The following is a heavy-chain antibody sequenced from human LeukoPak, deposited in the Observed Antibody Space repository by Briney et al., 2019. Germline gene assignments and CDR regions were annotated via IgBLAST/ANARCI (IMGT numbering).Heavy chain of an antibody. Sequence: SETLSLTCTVSGGSLSGFYWSWIRQPPGKGLEWIGYVYYSGNTNYNPSLKSRVTISVDTSKNQFSLKLTSVTAADTAMYYCARGGLRYLHDYWGQGTLVTVSS. CDR1: GGSLSGFY. CDR2: VYYSGNT. J-gene: IGHJ4*02. CDR3: ARGGLRYLHDY. V-gene: IGHV4-59*01. D-gene: IGHD3-9*01.